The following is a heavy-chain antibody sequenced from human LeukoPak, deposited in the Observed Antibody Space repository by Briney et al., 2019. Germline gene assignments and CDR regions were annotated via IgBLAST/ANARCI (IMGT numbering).Heavy chain of an antibody. CDR2: ISGSGGST. J-gene: IGHJ4*02. CDR3: AKQDIVVVPAAGNFDY. D-gene: IGHD2-2*01. CDR1: GFTFSSYW. V-gene: IGHV3-23*01. Sequence: GGSLRLSCAASGFTFSSYWMHWVRQTPGKGLEWVSAISGSGGSTYYADSVKGRFTISRDNSKNTLYLQMNSLRAEDTAVYYCAKQDIVVVPAAGNFDYWGQGTLVTVS.